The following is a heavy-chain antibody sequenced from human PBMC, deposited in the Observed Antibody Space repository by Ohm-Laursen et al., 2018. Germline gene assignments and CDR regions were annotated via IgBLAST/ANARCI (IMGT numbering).Heavy chain of an antibody. CDR1: GFTFSSYW. V-gene: IGHV3-74*01. Sequence: GSLRLSCAASGFTFSSYWMHWVRQAPGKGLVWVSRINSDGSSTSYADSVKGRFTISRDNAKNTLYLQMNSLRAEDTAVYYRTSMGYVQADYWGQGTLVTVSS. J-gene: IGHJ4*02. D-gene: IGHD2-8*01. CDR2: INSDGSST. CDR3: TSMGYVQADY.